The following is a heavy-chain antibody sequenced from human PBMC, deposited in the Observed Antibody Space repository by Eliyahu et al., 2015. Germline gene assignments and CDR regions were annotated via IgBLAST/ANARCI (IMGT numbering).Heavy chain of an antibody. CDR1: GFTFAPYX. V-gene: IGHV3-33*01. J-gene: IGHJ6*04. D-gene: IGHD3-10*01. Sequence: QVQLVESGGGVVQPGGSXRLSCAVSGFTFAPYXFHWVRQAPGKGLEWVAVIWYDGXDKFYADSVKGRFTISRDNSKDTMLLQMNSLRPEDAGVYYCARDSVKATYYNAEYHSGMDVWGKGTTVTVSS. CDR3: ARDSVKATYYNAEYHSGMDV. CDR2: IWYDGXDK.